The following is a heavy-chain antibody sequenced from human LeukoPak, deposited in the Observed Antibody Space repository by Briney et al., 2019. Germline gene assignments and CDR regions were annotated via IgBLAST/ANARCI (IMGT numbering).Heavy chain of an antibody. CDR3: AICSSTWSGDRPDS. Sequence: SVKVSCKASGGTFRNYPISWVRQAPGQGLEWMGGILPIFRMTNYAEKFQGRVTITADESTTTAYLELNSLRSEDTAVYYCAICSSTWSGDRPDSWGQGSLVTVSS. D-gene: IGHD2-2*01. CDR1: GGTFRNYP. CDR2: ILPIFRMT. V-gene: IGHV1-69*13. J-gene: IGHJ4*02.